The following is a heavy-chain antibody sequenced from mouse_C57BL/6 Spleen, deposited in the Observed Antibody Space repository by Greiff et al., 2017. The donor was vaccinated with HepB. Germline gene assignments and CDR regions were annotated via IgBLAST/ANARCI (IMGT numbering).Heavy chain of an antibody. D-gene: IGHD2-4*01. Sequence: EVKLMESGGGLVKPGGSLKLSCAASGFTFSSYAMSWVRQTPEKRLEWVATISDGGSYTYYPDNVKGRFTISRDNAKNNLYLQMSHLKSEDTAMYYCARDRAIYYDYDVWAYWGQGTLVTVSA. J-gene: IGHJ3*01. V-gene: IGHV5-4*01. CDR2: ISDGGSYT. CDR1: GFTFSSYA. CDR3: ARDRAIYYDYDVWAY.